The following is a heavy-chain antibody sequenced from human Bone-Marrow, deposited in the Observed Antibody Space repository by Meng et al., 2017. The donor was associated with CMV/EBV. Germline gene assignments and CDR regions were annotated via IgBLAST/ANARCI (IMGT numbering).Heavy chain of an antibody. Sequence: SVKVSCKASGGTFSSYAISWVRQAPGQGLEWMGGIIPIFGTANYAQKFQGRVTITTDESTSTAYMELSSLRSEDTAVYYCARDRWGSGSYGEGEFDYWGQGTLVTGSS. J-gene: IGHJ4*02. CDR1: GGTFSSYA. V-gene: IGHV1-69*05. CDR3: ARDRWGSGSYGEGEFDY. CDR2: IIPIFGTA. D-gene: IGHD1-26*01.